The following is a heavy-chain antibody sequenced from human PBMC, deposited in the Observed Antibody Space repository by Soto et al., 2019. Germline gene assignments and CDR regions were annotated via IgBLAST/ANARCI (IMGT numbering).Heavy chain of an antibody. Sequence: QVQLRQWGAGLLKPSKTLSLTCAVFGGSFSDYYWTWIRQPPGKGLEWIGEINHSGTTSYNPSLKSPLTISVDTSNNQFSLKLSSVTAADTAVYYCARKPIYHFFAGYYSVDYWGQGTLVTVSS. J-gene: IGHJ4*02. V-gene: IGHV4-34*01. CDR3: ARKPIYHFFAGYYSVDY. CDR2: INHSGTT. D-gene: IGHD3-9*01. CDR1: GGSFSDYY.